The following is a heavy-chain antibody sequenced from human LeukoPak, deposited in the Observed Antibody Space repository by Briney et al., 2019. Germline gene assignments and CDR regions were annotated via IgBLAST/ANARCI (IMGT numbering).Heavy chain of an antibody. CDR1: GGTFSSYA. D-gene: IGHD2-21*02. Sequence: GVSVKVSCKASGGTFSSYAISWVRQAPGQGLEWMGGIIPIFSTANYAQKFQGRVTITADESTSTAYMELSSLRSEDTAVYYCAREGAYCGGDCYSGGYFQHWGQGTLVTVSS. CDR3: AREGAYCGGDCYSGGYFQH. CDR2: IIPIFSTA. J-gene: IGHJ1*01. V-gene: IGHV1-69*13.